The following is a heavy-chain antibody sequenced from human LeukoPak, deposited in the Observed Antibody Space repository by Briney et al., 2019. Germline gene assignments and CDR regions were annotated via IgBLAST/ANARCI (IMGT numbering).Heavy chain of an antibody. CDR3: AGSSSWSNFDY. CDR1: GGSISSGDYY. D-gene: IGHD6-13*01. CDR2: IYYSGST. J-gene: IGHJ4*02. Sequence: PSETLSLTCTVSGGSISSGDYYWSWIRQPPGKGLEWIGYIYYSGSTYYNPSLKSRVTISVDTSKNQLSLKLSSVTAADTAVYYCAGSSSWSNFDYWGQGTLVTVSS. V-gene: IGHV4-30-4*08.